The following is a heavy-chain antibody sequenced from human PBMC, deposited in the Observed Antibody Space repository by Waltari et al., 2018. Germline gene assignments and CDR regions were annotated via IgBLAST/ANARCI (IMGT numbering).Heavy chain of an antibody. CDR2: IYYTGST. D-gene: IGHD2-21*02. J-gene: IGHJ5*02. CDR1: CGAISGFY. V-gene: IGHV4-59*01. Sequence: VQLQESGQSLLKHSETLSLICTVSCGAISGFYWGWVRQPPGKGLDWIGYIYYTGSTNFNPSLKSRVTMSVDTSKNQFSLKLSSVTAADTAFYYCARGGGGDWEWFDPWGQGTLVTVSS. CDR3: ARGGGGDWEWFDP.